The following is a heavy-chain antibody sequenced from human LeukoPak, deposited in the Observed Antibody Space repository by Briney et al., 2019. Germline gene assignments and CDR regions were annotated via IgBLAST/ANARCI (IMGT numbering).Heavy chain of an antibody. CDR2: INHSGST. D-gene: IGHD1-26*01. V-gene: IGHV4-34*01. J-gene: IGHJ5*02. CDR1: GGSFSGYY. CDR3: ARRGGSYRRNWFGP. Sequence: PSETLSLTCAVYGGSFSGYYWSWIRQPPGKGLEWIGEINHSGSTNYNPSLKSRVTISVDTSKNQFSLKLSSVTAADTAVYYCARRGGSYRRNWFGPWGQGTLVTVSS.